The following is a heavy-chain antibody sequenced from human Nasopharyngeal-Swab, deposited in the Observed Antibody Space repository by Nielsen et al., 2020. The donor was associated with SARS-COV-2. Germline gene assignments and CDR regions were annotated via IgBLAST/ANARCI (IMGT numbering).Heavy chain of an antibody. CDR3: AREGLEDTAMVTRGYDY. CDR2: IKEDGSEK. CDR1: GFTFSSYW. J-gene: IGHJ4*02. D-gene: IGHD5-18*01. Sequence: GVLKISCAASGFTFSSYWMSWVRRAPGKGLEWVANIKEDGSEKYYVESVKGRFTISRDNAKNSLYLQMNNLRAEDTAVYYCAREGLEDTAMVTRGYDYWGQGTVVTVSS. V-gene: IGHV3-7*01.